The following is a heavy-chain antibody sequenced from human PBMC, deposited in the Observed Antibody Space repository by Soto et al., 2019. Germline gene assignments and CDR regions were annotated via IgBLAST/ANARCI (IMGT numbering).Heavy chain of an antibody. CDR3: ARGPSATVRGLFTA. V-gene: IGHV4-34*01. CDR2: TSHGGDT. D-gene: IGHD3-10*01. Sequence: SETLSLTCAVYCGSFSGYCWTWIRQPPGKGLEWIGETSHGGDTNYNPSLKSRVTTSVDTSKNQFSLKLTSVTAADTAVYYCARGPSATVRGLFTAWGQGTLVTVSS. J-gene: IGHJ5*02. CDR1: CGSFSGYC.